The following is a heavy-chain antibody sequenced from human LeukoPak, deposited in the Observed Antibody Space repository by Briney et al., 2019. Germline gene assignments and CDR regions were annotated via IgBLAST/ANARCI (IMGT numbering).Heavy chain of an antibody. D-gene: IGHD5-24*01. V-gene: IGHV4-38-2*02. Sequence: SETLSLTCAVSGYSISSGYYWAWIRQPPGKGLEWIGNIYHSGSTYYNPSLKSRVTISVDTSKNQFSLKLSSVTAADTAVYYCARDEGADGYNPHWGQGTLVTVSS. CDR3: ARDEGADGYNPH. J-gene: IGHJ4*02. CDR1: GYSISSGYY. CDR2: IYHSGST.